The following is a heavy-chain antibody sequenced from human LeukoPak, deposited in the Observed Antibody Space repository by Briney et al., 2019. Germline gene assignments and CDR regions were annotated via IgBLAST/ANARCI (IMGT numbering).Heavy chain of an antibody. CDR2: IVVGSGNT. Sequence: SVKVSCKASGFTFTSSAVQWVRQARGQRLEWIGWIVVGSGNTNYAQKFQERVTITRDMSTSTAYMELSSLRSEDTAVYYCAAGKTIFGVVTKDWGQGTLVTVSS. V-gene: IGHV1-58*01. J-gene: IGHJ4*02. D-gene: IGHD3-3*01. CDR3: AAGKTIFGVVTKD. CDR1: GFTFTSSA.